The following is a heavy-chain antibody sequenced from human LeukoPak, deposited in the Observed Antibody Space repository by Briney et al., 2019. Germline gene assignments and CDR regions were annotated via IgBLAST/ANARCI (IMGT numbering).Heavy chain of an antibody. Sequence: GGSLRLSCAASGFTFSSYGMHWVRQAPGKGLEWVAVIWYDGSNKYYADSVKGRFTNSRDNSKNTLYLQMNSLRAEDTAVYYCARALRSGWYLDYWGQGTLVTVSS. CDR1: GFTFSSYG. V-gene: IGHV3-33*01. J-gene: IGHJ4*02. CDR3: ARALRSGWYLDY. CDR2: IWYDGSNK. D-gene: IGHD6-19*01.